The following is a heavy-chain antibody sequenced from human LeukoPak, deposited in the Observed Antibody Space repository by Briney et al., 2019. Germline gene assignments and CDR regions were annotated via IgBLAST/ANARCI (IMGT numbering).Heavy chain of an antibody. V-gene: IGHV3-9*01. CDR3: ATVSGYCSSTSCPRGAFDI. CDR1: GFTFDGYA. D-gene: IGHD2-2*01. J-gene: IGHJ3*02. Sequence: PGRSLRLSCAASGFTFDGYAMHWVRQAPGKGLEWVSCISWNSGSIGYADSVKGRFTISRDNAKNSLYLQMNSLRAEDTALYYCATVSGYCSSTSCPRGAFDIWGQGTMVTVSS. CDR2: ISWNSGSI.